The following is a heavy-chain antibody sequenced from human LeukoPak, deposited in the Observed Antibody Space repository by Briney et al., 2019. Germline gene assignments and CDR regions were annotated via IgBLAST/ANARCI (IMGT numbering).Heavy chain of an antibody. V-gene: IGHV7-4-1*02. J-gene: IGHJ4*02. CDR2: INTNTGNP. Sequence: ASVKVSCKASGYTFTSYAVIWVRQAPGQGLEWMGWINTNTGNPTYAQGFTGRFVFSLDTSVSTAYLQISSLKSEDTAVYYCVAFDYGDFWGQGTLVTVSS. CDR3: VAFDYGDF. D-gene: IGHD4-17*01. CDR1: GYTFTSYA.